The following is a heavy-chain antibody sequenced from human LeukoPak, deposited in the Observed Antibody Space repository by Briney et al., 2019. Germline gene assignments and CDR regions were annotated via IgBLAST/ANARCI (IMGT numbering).Heavy chain of an antibody. Sequence: PGGSLRLSCAASGFTFSSYGMHWVRQAPGKGLEWVAVISYDGSNKYYADSVKGRFTISRDNSKNTPYLQMNSLRAEDTAVYYCAKDGSGTIGYYFDYWGQGTLVTVSS. V-gene: IGHV3-30*18. CDR3: AKDGSGTIGYYFDY. CDR2: ISYDGSNK. D-gene: IGHD3-10*01. CDR1: GFTFSSYG. J-gene: IGHJ4*02.